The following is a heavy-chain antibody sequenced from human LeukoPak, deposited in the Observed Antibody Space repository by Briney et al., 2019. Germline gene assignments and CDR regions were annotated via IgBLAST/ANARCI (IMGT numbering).Heavy chain of an antibody. Sequence: GESLKISCKGSGYSSTSYWIGWVRQMPGKGLERMGIIYPDDSDTRYSPSFEGQVIISVDKSICTAYLQWSSLKASDTATYYCARHGHCTNGVCYSNYYYYMDVWGKGTTVTVSS. J-gene: IGHJ6*03. CDR1: GYSSTSYW. D-gene: IGHD2-8*01. CDR3: ARHGHCTNGVCYSNYYYYMDV. CDR2: IYPDDSDT. V-gene: IGHV5-51*01.